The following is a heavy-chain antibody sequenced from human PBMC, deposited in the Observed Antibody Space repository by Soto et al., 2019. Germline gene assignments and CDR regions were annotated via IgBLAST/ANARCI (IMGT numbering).Heavy chain of an antibody. CDR1: GFTFSSYA. CDR2: ISSNGGST. CDR3: AGGGGYTLYYYYMDV. V-gene: IGHV3-64*01. D-gene: IGHD5-12*01. J-gene: IGHJ6*03. Sequence: EVQLVESGGGLVQPGGSLRLSCAASGFTFSSYAMHWVRQAPGKGLEYVSAISSNGGSTYYANSVKGRFTISRDNSKNTLYLQMGSLRAEDMAVYYCAGGGGYTLYYYYMDVWGKGTTVTVSS.